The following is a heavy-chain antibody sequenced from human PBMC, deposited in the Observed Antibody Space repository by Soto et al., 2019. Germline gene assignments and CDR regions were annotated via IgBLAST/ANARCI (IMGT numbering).Heavy chain of an antibody. CDR3: ARDRLAAAELLDY. D-gene: IGHD6-13*01. J-gene: IGHJ4*02. Sequence: QVQLVESGGGVVQPGRSLRLSCVASGFTFSSYGMHWVRQAPGKGLEWVAVIWYDGSNKYYADSVKGRFTISRDNSKNMLYLQMNSLRAEDTAVYYCARDRLAAAELLDYWGQGTLVTVSS. V-gene: IGHV3-33*01. CDR2: IWYDGSNK. CDR1: GFTFSSYG.